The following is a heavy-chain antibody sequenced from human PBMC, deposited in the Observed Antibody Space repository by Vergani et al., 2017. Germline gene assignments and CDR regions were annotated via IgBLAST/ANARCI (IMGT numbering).Heavy chain of an antibody. Sequence: EVQLLESGGDLVQPGGSLRLSCAASGFTFNHYAMNWVRQAPGKGLEWVSGISGSGGRTYYAGSVKGRFTISRDSSKNKLYLQMNSLSAGDTAVYYCAKANPRNSGYDYLYYYHAMDVWGQGTTVTVSS. J-gene: IGHJ6*02. CDR3: AKANPRNSGYDYLYYYHAMDV. V-gene: IGHV3-23*01. D-gene: IGHD5-12*01. CDR2: ISGSGGRT. CDR1: GFTFNHYA.